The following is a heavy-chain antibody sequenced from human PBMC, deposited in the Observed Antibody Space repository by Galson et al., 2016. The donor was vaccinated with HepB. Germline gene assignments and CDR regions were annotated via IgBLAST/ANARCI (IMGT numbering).Heavy chain of an antibody. CDR2: IWYDGSNK. V-gene: IGHV3-33*01. CDR1: GFTFSSYG. D-gene: IGHD4-23*01. J-gene: IGHJ6*02. Sequence: SLRLSCAASGFTFSSYGMHWVRQAPGKGLEWVAVIWYDGSNKYYADSVKGRFTISRDNSKNTLYLQMNSLRAEDTAVYYCARGPRIRWDYYYYYGMDVWGQGTTVTVSS. CDR3: ARGPRIRWDYYYYYGMDV.